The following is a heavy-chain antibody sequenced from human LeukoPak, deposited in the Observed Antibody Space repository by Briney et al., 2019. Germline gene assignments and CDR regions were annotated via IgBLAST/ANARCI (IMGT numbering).Heavy chain of an antibody. CDR2: ISGDGGST. J-gene: IGHJ4*02. Sequence: GGSLRLSCAASGFTFDDYAMHWVRPAPRKGLEWVSLISGDGGSTYYADSVKGRFTISRNNSKNSLYLQMNSLRTEDTALYYCAKDMNSSWYDYWGQGTLVTVSS. CDR3: AKDMNSSWYDY. D-gene: IGHD6-13*01. V-gene: IGHV3-43*02. CDR1: GFTFDDYA.